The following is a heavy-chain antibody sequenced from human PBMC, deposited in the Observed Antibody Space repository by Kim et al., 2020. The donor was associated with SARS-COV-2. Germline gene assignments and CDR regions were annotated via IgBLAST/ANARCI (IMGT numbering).Heavy chain of an antibody. V-gene: IGHV1-18*01. CDR3: ARGYSSSWYNPPLY. CDR1: GYTFTSYG. D-gene: IGHD6-13*01. Sequence: ASVTVSCKASGYTFTSYGISWVRQAPGQGLEWMGWISAYNGNTNYAQKLQGRVTMTTDTSTSTAYMELRSLRSDDTAVYYCARGYSSSWYNPPLYWGQGTLVTVSS. J-gene: IGHJ4*02. CDR2: ISAYNGNT.